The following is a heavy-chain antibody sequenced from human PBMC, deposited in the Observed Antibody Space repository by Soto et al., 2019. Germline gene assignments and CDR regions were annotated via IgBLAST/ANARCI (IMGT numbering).Heavy chain of an antibody. CDR3: ARAGSGWYGASFDP. J-gene: IGHJ5*02. V-gene: IGHV1-2*04. D-gene: IGHD6-19*01. CDR1: GYTFTGYY. Sequence: QVQLVQSGAEVKKPGASVKDSCKASGYTFTGYYMHWVRQAPGQGLEWMGWINPNSGGTNYAQKCQGWVTMTRDTSISTAYMELSRLRSDDTAVYYCARAGSGWYGASFDPWGQGTLVTVSS. CDR2: INPNSGGT.